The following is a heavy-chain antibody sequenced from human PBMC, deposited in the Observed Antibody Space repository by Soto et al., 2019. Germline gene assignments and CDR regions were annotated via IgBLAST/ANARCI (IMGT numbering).Heavy chain of an antibody. D-gene: IGHD6-19*01. Sequence: GGSLRLSCAASGFTVSSNYMSWVRQAPGKGLEWVSVIYSGGSTYYADSVKGRFTISRDNSKNTVYLQMNSLRAEDTAVYYCARRSSGWYFDYWGQGTLVNVSS. V-gene: IGHV3-66*01. CDR3: ARRSSGWYFDY. J-gene: IGHJ4*02. CDR1: GFTVSSNY. CDR2: IYSGGST.